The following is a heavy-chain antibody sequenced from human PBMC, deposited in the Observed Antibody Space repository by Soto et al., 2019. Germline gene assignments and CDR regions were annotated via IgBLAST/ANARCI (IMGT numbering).Heavy chain of an antibody. CDR1: GFSLDNSAVG. V-gene: IGHV2-5*02. Sequence: QITLKESGPTLVKPTQTLTLTCTFSGFSLDNSAVGWIRQPPGKALEWLAIVYWDDDKRYSPSLETRLPITTDPSKYQVVLTRTVMDPGDTATYHCVRRPRRLLTLCFHSGGQGTLVTVSP. CDR3: VRRPRRLLTLCFHS. CDR2: VYWDDDK. D-gene: IGHD3-10*02. J-gene: IGHJ4*02.